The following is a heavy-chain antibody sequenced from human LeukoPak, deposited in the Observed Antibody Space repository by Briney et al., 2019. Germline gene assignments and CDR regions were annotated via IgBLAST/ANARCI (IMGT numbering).Heavy chain of an antibody. J-gene: IGHJ5*02. CDR3: ARDLGYCSSTSCYTGWFDP. D-gene: IGHD2-2*02. CDR2: IYYSGST. V-gene: IGHV4-31*03. CDR1: GGSISSGGYY. Sequence: SSETLSLTCTVSGGSISSGGYYWSWIRQHPGKGLEWIGYIYYSGSTYYNPSLTSRVTISVDTSKNQFSLKLSSVTAADTAVYYCARDLGYCSSTSCYTGWFDPWGQGTLVTVSS.